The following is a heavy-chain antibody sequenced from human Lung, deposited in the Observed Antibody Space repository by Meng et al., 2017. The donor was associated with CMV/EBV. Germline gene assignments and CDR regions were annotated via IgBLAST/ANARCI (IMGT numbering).Heavy chain of an antibody. Sequence: GGSLRLSCAASGFTFSAYAMNWVRQAPGKGLEWVTSISTTSTYIYYADSVKGRFTISRDNAQHSVYLQMNSLSAEDTGVYYCARGWDGIDVWGQGTTVTVSS. D-gene: IGHD6-13*01. J-gene: IGHJ6*02. V-gene: IGHV3-21*01. CDR1: GFTFSAYA. CDR2: ISTTSTYI. CDR3: ARGWDGIDV.